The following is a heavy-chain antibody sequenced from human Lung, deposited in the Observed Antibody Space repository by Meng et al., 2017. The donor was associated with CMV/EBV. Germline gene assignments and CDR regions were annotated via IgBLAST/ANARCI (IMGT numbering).Heavy chain of an antibody. Sequence: SETLSLXXPVSGGSISSSSYYCGWIRQPPGKGLEWIGSIYYRGSTYYNPSLKSRVTISVDTSKNQFSLKLSSVTAADTAVYYCARIFWSGYSPAEYYYGMDVWGQGXTVTVSS. J-gene: IGHJ6*02. CDR2: IYYRGST. V-gene: IGHV4-39*01. CDR1: GGSISSSSYY. CDR3: ARIFWSGYSPAEYYYGMDV. D-gene: IGHD3-3*01.